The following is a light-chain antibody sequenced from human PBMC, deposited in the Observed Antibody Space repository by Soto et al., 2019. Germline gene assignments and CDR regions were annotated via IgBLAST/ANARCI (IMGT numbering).Light chain of an antibody. CDR3: AAWDDSLSGVV. CDR2: GNN. CDR1: SSNIGTNY. J-gene: IGLJ3*02. Sequence: QSVLTQPPSASGTPGQTVTISSSGSSSNIGTNYVSWYQQLPGTAPKLLIYGNNQRPSGVPDRFSGSRSGTSASLAIRGLRSEDEADYYCAAWDDSLSGVVFGGGTKVTVL. V-gene: IGLV1-47*01.